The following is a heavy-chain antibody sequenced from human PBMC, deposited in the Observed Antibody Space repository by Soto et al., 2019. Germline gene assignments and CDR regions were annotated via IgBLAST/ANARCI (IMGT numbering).Heavy chain of an antibody. D-gene: IGHD4-17*01. V-gene: IGHV1-8*01. J-gene: IGHJ6*02. Sequence: QVLLVQSGAEVKKPGASVKVSCKASGYTFTSYDINWVRQATGQGLEWMGWMNPNSGNTGYAQKFQGRVTMTRNTSISTAYMELSSLRSEDTAVYYCARGRTVSRPGFYYYYGMDVWGQGTTVTVSS. CDR2: MNPNSGNT. CDR1: GYTFTSYD. CDR3: ARGRTVSRPGFYYYYGMDV.